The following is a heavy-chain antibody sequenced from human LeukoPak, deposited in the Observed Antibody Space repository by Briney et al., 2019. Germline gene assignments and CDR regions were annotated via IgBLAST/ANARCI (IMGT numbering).Heavy chain of an antibody. V-gene: IGHV3-11*06. J-gene: IGHJ4*02. CDR3: AREGYCSSTSCQFDY. CDR1: GFTFSDYY. CDR2: ISSSSSYT. D-gene: IGHD2-2*01. Sequence: NPAGYLRLSCAASGFTFSDYYMSWIRQAPGKGLEWVSYISSSSSYTNYADSVKGRFTISRDNAKNSLYLQMNSLRAEDTAVYYCAREGYCSSTSCQFDYWGQGTLVTVSS.